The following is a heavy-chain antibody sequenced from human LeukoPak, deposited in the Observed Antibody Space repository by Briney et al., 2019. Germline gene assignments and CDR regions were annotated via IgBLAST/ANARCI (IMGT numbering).Heavy chain of an antibody. J-gene: IGHJ4*02. CDR1: GFTYNDYA. CDR3: TKVEPIYYYGSGSYHIDY. V-gene: IGHV3-43*02. D-gene: IGHD3-10*01. CDR2: ISSSRDGSKI. Sequence: GGSLRLSCEGSGFTYNDYAMHWVRQVPGKCPEWVSVISSSRDGSKIFYADSVKGRFSISRDNSKNSLYLQMNSLRTEDTALYYCTKVEPIYYYGSGSYHIDYWGQGTLVTVSS.